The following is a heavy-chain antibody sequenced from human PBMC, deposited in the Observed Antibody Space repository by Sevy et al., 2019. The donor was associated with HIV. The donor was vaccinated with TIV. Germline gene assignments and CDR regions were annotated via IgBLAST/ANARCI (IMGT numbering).Heavy chain of an antibody. V-gene: IGHV4-59*08. CDR1: GGSINNYY. D-gene: IGHD2-15*01. J-gene: IGHJ4*02. CDR2: IYSRGNT. Sequence: SETLSLTCTVSGGSINNYYWRWIRQPPGKGLEWVGYIYSRGNTKYNSSLESRVTISVDSAKNRFSLNLRSVTAADTAVYYCARHLEARSARPMFDYWGQGTLVTVSS. CDR3: ARHLEARSARPMFDY.